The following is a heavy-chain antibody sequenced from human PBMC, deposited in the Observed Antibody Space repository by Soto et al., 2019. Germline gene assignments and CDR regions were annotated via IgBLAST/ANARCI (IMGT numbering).Heavy chain of an antibody. CDR2: IIPILGIA. V-gene: IGHV1-69*02. Sequence: QVQLVQSGAEVKKPGSSVKVSCKASGGTFSSYTISWVRQAPGQGLEWMGRIIPILGIANYAQKFQGRVTITADISTSTAYMELSSLRSEDTAMYYCSRADGANYDSSGYRRFFDSWGQGTLVTVSS. D-gene: IGHD3-22*01. J-gene: IGHJ4*02. CDR1: GGTFSSYT. CDR3: SRADGANYDSSGYRRFFDS.